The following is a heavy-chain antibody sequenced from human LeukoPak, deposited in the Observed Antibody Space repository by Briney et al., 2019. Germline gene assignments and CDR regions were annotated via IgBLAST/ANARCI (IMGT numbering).Heavy chain of an antibody. Sequence: GRSLRLSCEASGFTFSDYGIHWVRQAPGKGLEWVAVIYDDGTKEHFADSVKGRFTISRDQSKNTAVLQMNSLRVEDTAVYYCARDLKSGYVDFWGQGTLVTVSS. V-gene: IGHV3-33*01. CDR1: GFTFSDYG. J-gene: IGHJ4*02. CDR2: IYDDGTKE. CDR3: ARDLKSGYVDF. D-gene: IGHD3-3*01.